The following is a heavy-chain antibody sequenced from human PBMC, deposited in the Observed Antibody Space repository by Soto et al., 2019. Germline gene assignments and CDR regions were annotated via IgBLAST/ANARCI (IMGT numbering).Heavy chain of an antibody. D-gene: IGHD3-10*01. V-gene: IGHV1-18*01. CDR1: GYTFTSYG. Sequence: QVQLVQSGAEVKKPGASVKVSCKASGYTFTSYGISWVRQAPGQGLEWMGWISAYNGNTNYAQKLQVRVTMTTDTSTSTAYMELRSLRSDDTAVYYCARDLDDRWGGARYYYGMDVWCQGTTVTVSS. CDR3: ARDLDDRWGGARYYYGMDV. CDR2: ISAYNGNT. J-gene: IGHJ6*02.